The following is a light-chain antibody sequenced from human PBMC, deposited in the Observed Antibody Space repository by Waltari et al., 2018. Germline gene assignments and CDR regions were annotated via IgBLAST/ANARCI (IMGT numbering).Light chain of an antibody. J-gene: IGKJ4*01. CDR1: QSVANY. CDR3: QQRSDWPT. Sequence: EIVLTQAPTTLSLSPGENATLSCRASQSVANYLAWYQQKPRQAPRLLIFDASNRATGIPARFSGSGSGTDFTLTISSLEPEDFAVYYCQQRSDWPTFGGGTKVEIK. CDR2: DAS. V-gene: IGKV3-11*01.